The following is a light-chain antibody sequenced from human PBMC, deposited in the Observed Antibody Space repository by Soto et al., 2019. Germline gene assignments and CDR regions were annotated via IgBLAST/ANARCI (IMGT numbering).Light chain of an antibody. CDR1: QSLTNSF. CDR2: DAS. J-gene: IGKJ4*01. Sequence: EIVLTQSPGTLSLSPGARATLSCRASQSLTNSFIAWYQQKPGQAPRLLIYDASYRATGIRARFSGSGSGTDFTLTISSLEPEDFAVYYCRQRSSCPLTFGGGTKVDI. CDR3: RQRSSCPLT. V-gene: IGKV3-11*01.